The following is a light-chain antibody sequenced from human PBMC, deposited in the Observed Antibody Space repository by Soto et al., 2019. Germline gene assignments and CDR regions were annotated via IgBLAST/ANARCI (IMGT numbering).Light chain of an antibody. Sequence: DIQMTQSPSSLSASVGDSVTITCRASQSINSYLNWYQQKLGKAPKLLIYGASSLQSGVPSRFSGSGSGTDFTLTISSLQPEDFATYYCQQSYSTLLTFGGGTKVEIK. CDR3: QQSYSTLLT. V-gene: IGKV1-39*01. CDR2: GAS. J-gene: IGKJ4*01. CDR1: QSINSY.